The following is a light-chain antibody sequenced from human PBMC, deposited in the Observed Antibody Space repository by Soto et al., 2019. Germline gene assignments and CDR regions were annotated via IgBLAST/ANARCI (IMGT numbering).Light chain of an antibody. CDR3: SSYTSSSTLV. CDR2: DVS. Sequence: QSVLTPPASVTVSPGQSITISCTGTSSDVGGYNYVSWYQQHPGKAPKLMIYDVSNRPSGVSNRFSGSKSGNTASLTISGLQAEDEADYDCSSYTSSSTLVFGGGTKVTV. V-gene: IGLV2-14*01. CDR1: SSDVGGYNY. J-gene: IGLJ2*01.